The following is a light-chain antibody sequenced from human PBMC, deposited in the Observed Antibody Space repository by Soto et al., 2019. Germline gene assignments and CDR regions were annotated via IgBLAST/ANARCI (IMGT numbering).Light chain of an antibody. CDR3: ATWDDSLNVV. CDR1: SSNIGPNS. V-gene: IGLV1-44*01. Sequence: QSVLTQPPSVSAAPGQKVTISCSGSSSNIGPNSVSWYLQLPGTAPKLLIYSNDQRPSAVPGRFSGSKSGTSASLAISGLLSEDEADYYCATWDDSLNVVFGGGTKLTVL. CDR2: SND. J-gene: IGLJ2*01.